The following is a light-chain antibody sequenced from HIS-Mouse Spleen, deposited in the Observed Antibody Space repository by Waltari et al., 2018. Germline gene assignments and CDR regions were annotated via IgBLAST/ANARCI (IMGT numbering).Light chain of an antibody. CDR2: GKN. V-gene: IGLV3-19*01. J-gene: IGLJ1*01. Sequence: SSELTQDPAVSVALGQTVRITCQGDSLRSYYASWYQQKPGQAPVLVIYGKNNRPPGIPDLFAGSSSGNTASLTITGAQAEDEADYYCNSRDSSGNHLSVFGTGTKVTVL. CDR3: NSRDSSGNHLSV. CDR1: SLRSYY.